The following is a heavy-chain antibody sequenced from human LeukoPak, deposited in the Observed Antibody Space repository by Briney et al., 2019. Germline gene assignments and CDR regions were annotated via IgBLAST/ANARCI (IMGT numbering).Heavy chain of an antibody. CDR2: ISSSSTTI. CDR3: KQKTAYEILTFLFDY. J-gene: IGHJ4*02. D-gene: IGHD3-9*01. CDR1: GFTFSDYS. Sequence: GASLRLSRAASGFTFSDYSMNGVRQAPGKGLDWVSYISSSSTTIFYADSVKGRFTISRDNAKNSLFLQMNGLRDEDTALFFFKQKTAYEILTFLFDYWGQGALVTVSS. V-gene: IGHV3-48*02.